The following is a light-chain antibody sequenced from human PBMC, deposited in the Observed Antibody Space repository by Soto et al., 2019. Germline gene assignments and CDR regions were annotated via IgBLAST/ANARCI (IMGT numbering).Light chain of an antibody. CDR3: SSYTSSNFWV. CDR2: EVT. Sequence: QSALTQPASVSGSPGQSITISCTGTSSDIGAYDYVSWYQQHPGRAPQLMIYEVTYRSSGVSKRFSGSKSGNTASLTISGLQADDDADYYCSSYTSSNFWVFGGGTKVTVL. J-gene: IGLJ3*02. CDR1: SSDIGAYDY. V-gene: IGLV2-14*01.